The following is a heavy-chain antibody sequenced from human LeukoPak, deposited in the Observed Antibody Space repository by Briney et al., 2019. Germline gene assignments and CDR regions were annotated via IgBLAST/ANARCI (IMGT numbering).Heavy chain of an antibody. CDR2: ISSSSSYI. Sequence: PGGSLRLSCAASGFTFDDYTMSWVRQAPGKGLEWVSSISSSSSYIYYADSVKGRFTISRDNAKNSLYLQMNSLRAEDTAVYYCAREKYDILTGYSVRNYFDYWGQGTLVTVSS. D-gene: IGHD3-9*01. CDR1: GFTFDDYT. CDR3: AREKYDILTGYSVRNYFDY. J-gene: IGHJ4*02. V-gene: IGHV3-21*01.